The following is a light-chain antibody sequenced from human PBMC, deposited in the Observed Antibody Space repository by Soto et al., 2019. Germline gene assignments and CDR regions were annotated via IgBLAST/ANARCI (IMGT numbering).Light chain of an antibody. CDR2: GAS. CDR3: QQYHNAGST. V-gene: IGKV3-15*01. Sequence: IVMTQSPATLSVLTGGRASLSCRASQSVSNNLAWYQKKPGQAPRLLIYGASTRAAGISVRFSGSGSGTEFTLIISSLQSDDSAVYYCQQYHNAGSTFGQGTKVEI. CDR1: QSVSNN. J-gene: IGKJ1*01.